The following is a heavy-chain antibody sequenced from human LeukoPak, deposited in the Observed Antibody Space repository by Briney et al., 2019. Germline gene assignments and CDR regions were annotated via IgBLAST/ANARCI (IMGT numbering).Heavy chain of an antibody. J-gene: IGHJ4*02. CDR3: ARGGPFDY. CDR1: GYTFTDNY. Sequence: ASVKVSCKASGYTFTDNYIHWVRQAPGQGLEWMGKIETNTGNPTYAQGFTGRLVFSVDTSVSTAYLQISNLKTDDSAVYYCARGGPFDYWGQGTLVTVSS. CDR2: IETNTGNP. V-gene: IGHV7-4-1*02.